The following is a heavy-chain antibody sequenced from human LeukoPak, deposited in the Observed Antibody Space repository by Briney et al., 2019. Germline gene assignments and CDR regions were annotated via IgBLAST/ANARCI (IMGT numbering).Heavy chain of an antibody. J-gene: IGHJ4*02. D-gene: IGHD3-3*01. Sequence: ASVKVSCKASGYTFTSYYMHWVRQAPGQGLEWMGIINPSGGSTSYAQKFQGRVTMTRDMSTSTVYMELGSLRSEDTAVYYCARDDPDFWSGYYFDYWGQGALVTVSS. CDR3: ARDDPDFWSGYYFDY. CDR1: GYTFTSYY. CDR2: INPSGGST. V-gene: IGHV1-46*01.